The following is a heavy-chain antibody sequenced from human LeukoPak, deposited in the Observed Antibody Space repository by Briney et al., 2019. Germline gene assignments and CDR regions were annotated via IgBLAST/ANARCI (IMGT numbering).Heavy chain of an antibody. CDR1: GFTFSSYA. Sequence: GGSLRLSCSASGFTFSSYAMHWVRQAPGKGLEYVSANSSSGSTTYYADSVKGRFTISRDNSKNTLYFQMSSLRPEDTAVYYCVKIVLAGGYFDSWGQGTLVTAS. D-gene: IGHD4-23*01. CDR3: VKIVLAGGYFDS. V-gene: IGHV3-64*05. CDR2: NSSSGSTT. J-gene: IGHJ4*02.